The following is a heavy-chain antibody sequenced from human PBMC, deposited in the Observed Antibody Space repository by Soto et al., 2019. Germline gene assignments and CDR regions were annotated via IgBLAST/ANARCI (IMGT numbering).Heavy chain of an antibody. CDR3: AKPFWSGKNYYYYMDV. CDR1: GFTFSSYA. V-gene: IGHV3-23*01. J-gene: IGHJ6*03. CDR2: ISGSGGST. D-gene: IGHD3-3*01. Sequence: GGSLRLSCAASGFTFSSYAMSCVRQAPGKGLEWVSAISGSGGSTYYADSVKGRFTISRDNSKNTLYLQMNSLRAEDTAVYYCAKPFWSGKNYYYYMDVWGKGTTGTVSS.